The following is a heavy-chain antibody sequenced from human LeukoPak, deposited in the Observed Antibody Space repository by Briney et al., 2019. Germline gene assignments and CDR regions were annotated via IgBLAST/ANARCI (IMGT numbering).Heavy chain of an antibody. D-gene: IGHD3-9*01. CDR1: GYTFTSYG. Sequence: ASVKVSCKASGYTFTSYGISWVRQAPGQGLEWMGWISAYNGNTNYAQKLQGRVTMTTDTSTSTAYMELRSLRSDDTAVYYCAREGEVLRYFDWFPDCWGQGTLVTVSS. CDR3: AREGEVLRYFDWFPDC. J-gene: IGHJ4*02. CDR2: ISAYNGNT. V-gene: IGHV1-18*01.